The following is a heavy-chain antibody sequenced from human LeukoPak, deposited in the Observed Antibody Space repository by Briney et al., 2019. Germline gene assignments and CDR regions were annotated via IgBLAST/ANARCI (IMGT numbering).Heavy chain of an antibody. CDR3: ARDEEGGSYPLDY. J-gene: IGHJ4*02. V-gene: IGHV3-20*04. D-gene: IGHD1-26*01. CDR2: INWNGGST. Sequence: GGSLRLSCAASGFTFDDYGMSWVRQAPGKGLEWVSGINWNGGSTGYADSVKGRFTISRDNAKNSLYVQMNSPRAEDTALYYCARDEEGGSYPLDYWGQGTLVTVSS. CDR1: GFTFDDYG.